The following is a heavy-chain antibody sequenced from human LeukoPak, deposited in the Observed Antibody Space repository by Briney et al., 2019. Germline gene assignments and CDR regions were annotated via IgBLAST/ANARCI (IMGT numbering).Heavy chain of an antibody. D-gene: IGHD2-2*01. V-gene: IGHV4-34*01. J-gene: IGHJ5*02. CDR1: GGSFSGYY. CDR2: INHSGST. CDR3: ARGQYCSSTSCYYPPRGNWFDP. Sequence: PSETLSLTCAVYGGSFSGYYSSWIRQPPGKGLEWIGEINHSGSTNYNPSLKSRVTISVDTSKNQFSLKLSSVTAADTAVYYCARGQYCSSTSCYYPPRGNWFDPWGEGTLVTVSS.